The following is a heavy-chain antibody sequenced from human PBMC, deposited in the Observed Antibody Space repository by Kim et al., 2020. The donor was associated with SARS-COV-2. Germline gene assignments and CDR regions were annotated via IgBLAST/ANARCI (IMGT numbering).Heavy chain of an antibody. V-gene: IGHV3-11*05. CDR2: ITNSSSST. J-gene: IGHJ4*02. CDR1: GFIFSDYY. Sequence: GGSLRLSCAASGFIFSDYYMTWIRQAPGRGLEWVAYITNSSSSTHYADAVRGRFFVSRDNAKNSLYLYMNNLRVEDTAIYYCAREYERQANFDQWGQGTL. D-gene: IGHD3-16*01. CDR3: AREYERQANFDQ.